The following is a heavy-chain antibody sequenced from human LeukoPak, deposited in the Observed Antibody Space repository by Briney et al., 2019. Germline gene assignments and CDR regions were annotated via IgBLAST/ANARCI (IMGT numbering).Heavy chain of an antibody. D-gene: IGHD5-24*01. J-gene: IGHJ4*02. CDR1: GFTVSSNY. CDR2: IYSGGST. CDR3: ARDTKARNGYMVD. V-gene: IGHV3-66*01. Sequence: GGSLRLSCAASGFTVSSNYMSWVRQAPGKGLEWVSVIYSGGSTYYADSVKGRFTISRDNSKNTLYLQMNSLRAEDTAVYYCARDTKARNGYMVDWGQGTLVTVSS.